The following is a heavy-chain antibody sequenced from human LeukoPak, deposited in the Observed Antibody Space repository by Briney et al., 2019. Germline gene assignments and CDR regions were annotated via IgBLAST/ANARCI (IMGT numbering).Heavy chain of an antibody. J-gene: IGHJ4*02. Sequence: SETLSLTCAVYGVSFSGYYWSWIRQPPGKGLEWIGEINHSGSTNYNPSLKSRVTISVDTSKNQFSLKLSSVTAADTAVYYCASELGDVGYWGQGTLVTVSS. CDR2: INHSGST. CDR1: GVSFSGYY. D-gene: IGHD3-16*01. CDR3: ASELGDVGY. V-gene: IGHV4-34*01.